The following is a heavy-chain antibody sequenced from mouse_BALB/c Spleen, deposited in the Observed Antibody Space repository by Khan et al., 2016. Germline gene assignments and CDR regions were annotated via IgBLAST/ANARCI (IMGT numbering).Heavy chain of an antibody. CDR2: IDPANGNT. Sequence: VQLKQSGAELVKPGASVKLSCTASGFNIKDTYMHWVKQRPEQGLEWIGRIDPANGNTKYDPKFQGKATITADTSSNTAYLQLSSLTSEDTAVYYCAYYGSSYYCDYWGQGTTLTVSS. D-gene: IGHD1-1*01. CDR1: GFNIKDTY. CDR3: AYYGSSYYCDY. J-gene: IGHJ2*01. V-gene: IGHV14-3*02.